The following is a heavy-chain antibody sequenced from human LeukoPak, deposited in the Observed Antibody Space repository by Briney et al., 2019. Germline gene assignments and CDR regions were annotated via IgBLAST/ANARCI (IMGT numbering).Heavy chain of an antibody. CDR2: ISYDGSNK. CDR1: GFTFSSYA. V-gene: IGHV3-30*04. CDR3: ARDRRISGWYFDL. D-gene: IGHD3-10*01. Sequence: GGSLRLSCAASGFTFSSYAMHWVRQASGKGLEWVAVISYDGSNKCYADSVKGRFTISRDNSKNTLYLQMNSLRAEDTAVYYCARDRRISGWYFDLWGRGTLVTVSS. J-gene: IGHJ2*01.